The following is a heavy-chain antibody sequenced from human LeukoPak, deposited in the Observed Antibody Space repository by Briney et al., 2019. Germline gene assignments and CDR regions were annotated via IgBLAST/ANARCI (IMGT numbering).Heavy chain of an antibody. V-gene: IGHV3-30-3*01. J-gene: IGHJ4*02. CDR1: GFTFSSYA. D-gene: IGHD4-23*01. Sequence: GGSLRLSCAASGFTFSSYAMHWVRQAPGKGLEWVAVISYDGSNKYYADSVKGRFTISRDNSKNTLYLQMNSLRAEDTAVYYCARDSDGGTYYFDYWGQGTLVTVSS. CDR3: ARDSDGGTYYFDY. CDR2: ISYDGSNK.